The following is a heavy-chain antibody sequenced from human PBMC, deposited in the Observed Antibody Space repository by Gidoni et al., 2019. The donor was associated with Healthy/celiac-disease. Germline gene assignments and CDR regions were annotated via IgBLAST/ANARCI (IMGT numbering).Heavy chain of an antibody. D-gene: IGHD3-16*02. J-gene: IGHJ4*02. CDR2: INHSGST. V-gene: IGHV4-34*01. CDR1: GGSFSGYY. CDR3: ARGPIRIWGSYRQYPAGSYYFDY. Sequence: QVQLQQWGSGLLQPSETLSLTCAVYGGSFSGYYWSWFRQPPGKGLEWIGEINHSGSTNYNPSLKSRVTISVDTSKNQFSLKLSSVTAADTAVYYCARGPIRIWGSYRQYPAGSYYFDYWGQGTLVTVSS.